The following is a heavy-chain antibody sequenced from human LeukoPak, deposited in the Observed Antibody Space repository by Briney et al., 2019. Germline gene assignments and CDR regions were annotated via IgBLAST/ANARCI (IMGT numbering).Heavy chain of an antibody. V-gene: IGHV3-11*06. CDR1: GLNFNSHT. CDR3: ARSPGKGAFDI. CDR2: ISSSSSYT. Sequence: GGSLRLSCVASGLNFNSHTMSWIRQAPGKGLEWVSYISSSSSYTNYADSVKGRFTISRDNAKNSLYLQMNSLRAEDTAVYYCARSPGKGAFDIWGQGTMVTVSS. J-gene: IGHJ3*02.